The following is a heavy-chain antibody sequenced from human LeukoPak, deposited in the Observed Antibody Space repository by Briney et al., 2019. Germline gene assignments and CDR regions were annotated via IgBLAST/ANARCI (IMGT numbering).Heavy chain of an antibody. CDR2: INWNGGST. V-gene: IGHV3-20*04. D-gene: IGHD3-10*01. CDR3: AREDTYYYGSGSYYYYMDV. J-gene: IGHJ6*03. CDR1: GFTFSSFG. Sequence: GGSLRLSCAASGFTFSSFGLSGVGKAPGRGLEWVSGINWNGGSTGYADSVKGRFTISRDNAKNSLYLQMNSLRAEDTALYYCAREDTYYYGSGSYYYYMDVWGKGTTVTVSS.